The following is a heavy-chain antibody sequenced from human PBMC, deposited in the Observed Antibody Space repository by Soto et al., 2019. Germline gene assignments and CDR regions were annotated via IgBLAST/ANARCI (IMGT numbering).Heavy chain of an antibody. CDR2: INPNSGGT. CDR1: GYTFTGYY. CDR3: AREHSSSSAVGPFDL. D-gene: IGHD6-6*01. V-gene: IGHV1-2*04. Sequence: QVQLVQSGAEVKKPGASVKVSCKASGYTFTGYYMHWVRQAPGQGLEWMGWINPNSGGTNYAQKFQGWVTITRDTSISTAYMELSRLRSDDTAVYYCAREHSSSSAVGPFDLWGSGTLVTVSS. J-gene: IGHJ2*01.